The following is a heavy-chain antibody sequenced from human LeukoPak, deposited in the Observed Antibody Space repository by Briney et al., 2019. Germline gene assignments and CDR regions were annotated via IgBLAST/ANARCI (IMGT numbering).Heavy chain of an antibody. D-gene: IGHD3-10*01. CDR3: ARDLSDYYGSGSYRPNDAFDI. Sequence: SETLFLTCAVYGGSVSGYYWSWIRQPPGKGLEWIGEINHSGSPNYNPSLKSRVTISIDTSKNQFSLKLSPVTAADTAVYYCARDLSDYYGSGSYRPNDAFDIWGQGTMVTVSS. CDR2: INHSGSP. J-gene: IGHJ3*02. V-gene: IGHV4-34*01. CDR1: GGSVSGYY.